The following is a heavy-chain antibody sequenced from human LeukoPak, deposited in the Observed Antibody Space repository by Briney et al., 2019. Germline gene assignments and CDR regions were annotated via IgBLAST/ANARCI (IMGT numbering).Heavy chain of an antibody. V-gene: IGHV1-18*01. D-gene: IGHD3-22*01. CDR1: GYTFTSYG. Sequence: ASLKVSCKASGYTFTSYGISWVRQAPGQGLEWMGWISAYNGNTNYAQKLQGRVTMTTDTSTSTAYMELRSLRSDDTAVYYCARVAQHRYYYDSSDYWYYFDYWGQGTLVTVSS. J-gene: IGHJ4*02. CDR2: ISAYNGNT. CDR3: ARVAQHRYYYDSSDYWYYFDY.